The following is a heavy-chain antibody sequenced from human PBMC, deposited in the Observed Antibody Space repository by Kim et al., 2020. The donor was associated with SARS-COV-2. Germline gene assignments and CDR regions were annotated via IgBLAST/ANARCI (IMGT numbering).Heavy chain of an antibody. CDR2: ISAYNGNT. J-gene: IGHJ6*02. CDR3: ARERGYYGSGSYLDYGMDV. D-gene: IGHD3-10*01. V-gene: IGHV1-18*01. Sequence: ASVKVSCKASGYTFTSYGISWVRQAPGQGLEWMGWISAYNGNTNYAQKLQGRVTMTTDTSTSTAYMELRSLRSDDTAVYYCARERGYYGSGSYLDYGMDVWGQGTTVTVSS. CDR1: GYTFTSYG.